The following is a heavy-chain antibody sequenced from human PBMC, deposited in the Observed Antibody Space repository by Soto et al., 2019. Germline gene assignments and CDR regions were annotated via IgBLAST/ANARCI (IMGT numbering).Heavy chain of an antibody. J-gene: IGHJ3*02. V-gene: IGHV1-69*13. CDR3: ARFRTPYYYDSSGPLGAFDI. Sequence: SVKVSCKASGGTFSSYAISWVRQAPGQGLEWMGGIIPIFGTANYAQKFQGRVTITADESTSTAYMELSSLRSEDTAVYYCARFRTPYYYDSSGPLGAFDIWGQGTMVTVSS. D-gene: IGHD3-22*01. CDR1: GGTFSSYA. CDR2: IIPIFGTA.